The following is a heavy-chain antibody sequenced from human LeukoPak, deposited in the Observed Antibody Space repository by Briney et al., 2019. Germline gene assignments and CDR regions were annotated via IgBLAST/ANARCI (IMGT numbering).Heavy chain of an antibody. CDR3: ARGTPGELGRGGDI. Sequence: ASVKVSCKASGGTFSSYTISWVRQAPGQGLEWMGRIIPILGIANYAQKFQGRVTITADKSTSTAYMELSSLRSEDTAVYYCARGTPGELGRGGDIWGQGTMVTVSS. V-gene: IGHV1-69*02. D-gene: IGHD7-27*01. CDR2: IIPILGIA. J-gene: IGHJ3*02. CDR1: GGTFSSYT.